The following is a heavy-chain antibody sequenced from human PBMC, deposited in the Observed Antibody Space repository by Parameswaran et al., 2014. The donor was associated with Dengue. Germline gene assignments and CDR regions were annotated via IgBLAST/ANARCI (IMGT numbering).Heavy chain of an antibody. J-gene: IGHJ5*02. D-gene: IGHD3-22*01. V-gene: IGHV1-3*01. CDR3: ATLYYYDSSGYH. CDR2: INAGNGNT. Sequence: WVRQAPGQRLEWMGWINAGNGNTKYSQKFQGRVTITRDTSASTAYMELSSLRSEDTAVYYCATLYYYDSSGYHWGQGTLVTVSS.